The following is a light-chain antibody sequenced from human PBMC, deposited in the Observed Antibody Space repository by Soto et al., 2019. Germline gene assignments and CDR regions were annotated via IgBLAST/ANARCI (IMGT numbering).Light chain of an antibody. CDR2: GAS. V-gene: IGKV3-15*01. CDR3: QQAASFPIT. Sequence: TQSPATLSVSPGERATLSCRASQSVSSNLAWYQQKPGQAPRLLIYGASTRATGIPARFSGSGSGTDFTLTINGLQPEDFATYYCQQAASFPITFGQGTRLEIK. J-gene: IGKJ5*01. CDR1: QSVSSN.